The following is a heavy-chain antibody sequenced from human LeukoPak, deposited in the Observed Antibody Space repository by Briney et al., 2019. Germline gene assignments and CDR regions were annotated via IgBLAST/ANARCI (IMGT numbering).Heavy chain of an antibody. D-gene: IGHD3-10*01. CDR2: IIPIFGTA. CDR1: GGTFSSYA. V-gene: IGHV1-69*05. CDR3: ARRPLTMVHAYFDY. Sequence: ASVKVSCKASGGTFSSYAISWVRQAPGQGLEWMGGIIPIFGTANYAQKFQGRVTITTDESTGTAYMELSSLRSEDTAVYYCARRPLTMVHAYFDYWGQGTLVTVSS. J-gene: IGHJ4*02.